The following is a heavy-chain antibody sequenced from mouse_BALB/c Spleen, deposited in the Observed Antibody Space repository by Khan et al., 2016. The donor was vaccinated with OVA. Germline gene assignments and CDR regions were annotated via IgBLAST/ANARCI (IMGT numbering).Heavy chain of an antibody. D-gene: IGHD1-1*01. J-gene: IGHJ2*01. CDR2: ISYSGNT. Sequence: EVQLQESGPGLVKPSQSLSLTCTVTGYSITTDYAWNWIRQFLGKKLEWMGFISYSGNTKYNPSLKSRISITRDTSKNQFFLQLKSVTTEDTARYYCARVYGGDFDYWGQGTTLTVSS. CDR1: GYSITTDYA. CDR3: ARVYGGDFDY. V-gene: IGHV3-2*02.